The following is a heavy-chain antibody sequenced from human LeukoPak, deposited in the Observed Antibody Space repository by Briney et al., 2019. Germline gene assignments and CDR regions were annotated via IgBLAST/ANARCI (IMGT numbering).Heavy chain of an antibody. J-gene: IGHJ5*02. D-gene: IGHD3-10*01. V-gene: IGHV4-61*02. Sequence: SETLSLTCTVSGGSISSGSYYWSWIRQPAGKGLEWIGRIYTSGSTNYNPSLKSRVTISVDTSKNQFSLKLSSVTAADTAVYYCARDRGSDKEFPGWFDPWGQGTLVTVSS. CDR3: ARDRGSDKEFPGWFDP. CDR2: IYTSGST. CDR1: GGSISSGSYY.